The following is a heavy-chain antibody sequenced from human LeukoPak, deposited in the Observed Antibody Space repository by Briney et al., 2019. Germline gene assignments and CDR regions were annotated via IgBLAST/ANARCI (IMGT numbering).Heavy chain of an antibody. J-gene: IGHJ4*02. CDR2: IYPGDSDT. D-gene: IGHD6-6*01. Sequence: GESLKISCKGSGYSFTSYWIGWVRQMPGKGLEWMGIIYPGDSDTSYSPPFQVQFTISADKSISTAYLQWSSLKASDTAMYYCARTGSASSSWTIDYWGQGTLVTVSS. CDR1: GYSFTSYW. CDR3: ARTGSASSSWTIDY. V-gene: IGHV5-51*01.